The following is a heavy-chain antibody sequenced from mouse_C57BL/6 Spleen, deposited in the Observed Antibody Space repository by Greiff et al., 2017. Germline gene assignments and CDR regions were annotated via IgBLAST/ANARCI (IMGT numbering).Heavy chain of an antibody. CDR1: GFNIKNTY. CDR3: AREDYYYGSSYNY. CDR2: IDPANGNT. Sequence: VQLKESVAELVRPGASVKLSCTASGFNIKNTYMHWVKQRPEQGLEWIGRIDPANGNTKYAPKFQGKATITADTSSNPAYLQLSSLTSEDTAIYYCAREDYYYGSSYNYWGQGTTLTVSS. D-gene: IGHD1-1*01. V-gene: IGHV14-3*01. J-gene: IGHJ2*01.